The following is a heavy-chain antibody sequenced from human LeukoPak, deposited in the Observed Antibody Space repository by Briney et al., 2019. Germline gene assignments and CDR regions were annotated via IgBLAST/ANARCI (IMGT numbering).Heavy chain of an antibody. D-gene: IGHD1-26*01. Sequence: GESLRLSCAASGFTFSNAWMSWVRQAPGKGLEWVGRIKSKPDGGTTDYAAPVKGKFTISRDDSKNTLYLQMDSLKTEDTALYYCTTDRGRTELPLFGYWGQGTLVTVSS. CDR1: GFTFSNAW. J-gene: IGHJ4*02. CDR3: TTDRGRTELPLFGY. CDR2: IKSKPDGGTT. V-gene: IGHV3-15*01.